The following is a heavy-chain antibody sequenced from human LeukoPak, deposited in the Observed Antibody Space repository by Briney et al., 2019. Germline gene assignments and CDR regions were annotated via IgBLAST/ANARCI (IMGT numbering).Heavy chain of an antibody. J-gene: IGHJ6*02. D-gene: IGHD5-18*01. CDR2: ISGSGGST. CDR3: ARTDVDTALIPYYYYYGMDV. V-gene: IGHV3-23*01. CDR1: GFTFSSYA. Sequence: GGSLRLSCAASGFTFSSYAMSWVRQAPGKGLEWVSAISGSGGSTYYADSVKGRFTISRDNSKNTLYLQMNSLRAEDTAVYYCARTDVDTALIPYYYYYGMDVWGQGTTVTVSS.